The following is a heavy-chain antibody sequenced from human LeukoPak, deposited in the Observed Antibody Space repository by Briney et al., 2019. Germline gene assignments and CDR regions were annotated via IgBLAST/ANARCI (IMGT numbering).Heavy chain of an antibody. D-gene: IGHD4-17*01. CDR2: ISAYNGNT. CDR3: AREGEYGDYVLNYYCYGMDV. V-gene: IGHV1-18*01. J-gene: IGHJ6*02. CDR1: GYTFTSYG. Sequence: GASVKVSCKASGYTFTSYGISWVRRAPGQGLEWMGWISAYNGNTNYAQKLQGRVTMTTDTSTSTAYMELRSLRSDDTAVYYCAREGEYGDYVLNYYCYGMDVWGQGTTVTVSS.